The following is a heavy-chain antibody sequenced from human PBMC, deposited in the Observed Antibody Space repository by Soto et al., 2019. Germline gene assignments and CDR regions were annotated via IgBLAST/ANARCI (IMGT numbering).Heavy chain of an antibody. CDR1: GYTFTSYY. Sequence: QVQLVQSGAEVKKPGASVKVSCKASGYTFTSYYMHWVRQAPGQGLEWMGIINPSGGSTSYAQKFQGRVTMTRDTSTSTVYMEMISLRSEDTAVYYCARGSPTVVTRYGIYGMDVWGQGTTVTVSS. D-gene: IGHD4-17*01. CDR3: ARGSPTVVTRYGIYGMDV. J-gene: IGHJ6*02. V-gene: IGHV1-46*01. CDR2: INPSGGST.